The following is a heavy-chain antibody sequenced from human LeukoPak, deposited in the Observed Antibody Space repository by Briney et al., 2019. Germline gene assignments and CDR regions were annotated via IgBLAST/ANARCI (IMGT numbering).Heavy chain of an antibody. Sequence: GGSLRLSCAASGFTVSRNYMSWVRQAPGKGLEWVSVIYSGGNTYYADFVKGRFTISRDNSKNTLYLQINSLTAEDTAVYYCARVLPYDYINRFDRWGQGTLVTVSS. V-gene: IGHV3-53*01. J-gene: IGHJ5*02. CDR3: ARVLPYDYINRFDR. CDR1: GFTVSRNY. D-gene: IGHD4-11*01. CDR2: IYSGGNT.